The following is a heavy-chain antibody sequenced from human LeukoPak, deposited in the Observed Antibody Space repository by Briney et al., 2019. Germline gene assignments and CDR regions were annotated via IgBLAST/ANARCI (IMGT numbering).Heavy chain of an antibody. V-gene: IGHV4-59*01. D-gene: IGHD6-19*01. CDR2: IYYSGST. J-gene: IGHJ4*02. CDR3: ARGGSGWCKIGY. Sequence: PSETLSLTCAVSGGSISSYYWSWIRQPPGKGLEWIGYIYYSGSTNYNPSLKSRVTISVDTSKNQFSLKLSSVTAADTAVYYCARGGSGWCKIGYWGQGTLVTVSS. CDR1: GGSISSYY.